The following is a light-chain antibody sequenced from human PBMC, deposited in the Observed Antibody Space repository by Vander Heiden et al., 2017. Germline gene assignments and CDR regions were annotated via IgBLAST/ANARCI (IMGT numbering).Light chain of an antibody. CDR3: KQDLQTPYT. CDR2: LGS. V-gene: IGKV2-28*01. Sequence: IVMTQSPPSLPVTPREPASISCTSSQSLLHSNGYNYLDWYLQKPGQSPQLLIYLGSNRASGVPERFSGSGSGTDFTLKISRVEAEDVGVYYCKQDLQTPYTFGQGTKLEIK. J-gene: IGKJ2*01. CDR1: QSLLHSNGYNY.